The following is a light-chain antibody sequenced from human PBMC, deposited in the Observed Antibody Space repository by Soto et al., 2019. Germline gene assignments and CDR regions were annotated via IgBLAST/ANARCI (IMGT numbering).Light chain of an antibody. V-gene: IGLV2-11*01. CDR3: CSFAGTNTFVV. CDR2: DVT. Sequence: QSALTQPRSVSGSPGQSVTISCTGSDVGAYDYVSWYQHLPGKAPKLLIYDVTERPSGVPDRFSGSKSGNTASLTILGLQAEDEADYYCCSFAGTNTFVVFGGGTQLTVL. J-gene: IGLJ2*01. CDR1: DVGAYDY.